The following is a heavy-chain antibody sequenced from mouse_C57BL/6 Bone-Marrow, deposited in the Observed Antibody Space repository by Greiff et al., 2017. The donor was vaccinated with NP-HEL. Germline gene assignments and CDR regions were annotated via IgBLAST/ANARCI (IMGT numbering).Heavy chain of an antibody. V-gene: IGHV1-80*01. J-gene: IGHJ3*01. CDR1: GYEFSNYW. CDR2: IYPGDGDT. CDR3: ARGAY. Sequence: QVQLQQSGAELVKPGASVKISCKASGYEFSNYWMNWVKQRPGKGLEWIGQIYPGDGDTNYNGKFKDKVTLTADKSYSTAYMQLSRLTSEDSAVYFCARGAYWGQGTLVTVSA.